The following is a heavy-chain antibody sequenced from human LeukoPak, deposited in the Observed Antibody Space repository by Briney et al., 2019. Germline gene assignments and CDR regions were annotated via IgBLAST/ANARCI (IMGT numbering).Heavy chain of an antibody. J-gene: IGHJ4*02. D-gene: IGHD3-10*01. V-gene: IGHV3-7*01. CDR2: INQDGSEK. CDR3: ARDEFYG. CDR1: GFPFSSHW. Sequence: GGSLRLSCAASGFPFSSHWLSWFRQSPGKGLEWVAHINQDGSEKYYVDSVKGRFTISRDNARNSQYLQMNSLRAEDSAVYYCARDEFYGWGQGTLVTVSS.